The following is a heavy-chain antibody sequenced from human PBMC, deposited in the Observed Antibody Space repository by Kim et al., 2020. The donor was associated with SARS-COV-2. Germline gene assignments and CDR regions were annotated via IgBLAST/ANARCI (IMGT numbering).Heavy chain of an antibody. Sequence: SGYIYCTDSAKGRFTIPRDNAKNSLSLQMNSLRAEDTAVYYCARDKMAGYWGQGTLVTVSS. D-gene: IGHD6-19*01. J-gene: IGHJ4*02. CDR3: ARDKMAGY. CDR2: SGYI. V-gene: IGHV3-21*01.